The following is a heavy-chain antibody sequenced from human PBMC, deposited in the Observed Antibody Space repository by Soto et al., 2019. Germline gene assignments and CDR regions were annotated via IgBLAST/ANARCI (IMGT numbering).Heavy chain of an antibody. CDR1: GFTFSPYW. D-gene: IGHD2-15*01. CDR3: ARGGCSSGSCHTPDEYYGLDV. CDR2: IKQDGSEH. V-gene: IGHV3-7*05. Sequence: EVQLVESGGGLVQPGGSLILSCAASGFTFSPYWMSWVRQAPGKALESVANIKQDGSEHYYVDSVRGRFTISRDNAKKASYLQMQRLGLEDTAMSYCARGGCSSGSCHTPDEYYGLDVCGEGTTGTVSS. J-gene: IGHJ6*04.